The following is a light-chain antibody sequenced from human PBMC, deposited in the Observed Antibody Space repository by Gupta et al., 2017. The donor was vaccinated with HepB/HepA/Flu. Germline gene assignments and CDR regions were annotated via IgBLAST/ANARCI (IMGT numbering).Light chain of an antibody. J-gene: IGLJ2*01. V-gene: IGLV3-9*01. CDR1: NIGSKN. CDR3: QVWDSSTDVV. CDR2: RDS. Sequence: SYELTQPLSVSVALGKTARLTCGGNNIGSKNVHWYQQKPGQAPVLVIYRDSNRPSGIPERFSGSNSGNTATLTISRAQAGDEADYYCQVWDSSTDVVFGGGTKLTVL.